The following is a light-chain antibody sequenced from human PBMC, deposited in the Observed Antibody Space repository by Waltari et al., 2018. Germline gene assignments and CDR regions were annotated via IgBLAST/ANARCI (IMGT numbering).Light chain of an antibody. CDR2: RNN. CDR3: AAWDDSLSGPGV. CDR1: SANIGRDF. J-gene: IGLJ3*02. V-gene: IGLV1-47*01. Sequence: QSVLTQPPSASGTPGQRVTISCSGSSANIGRDFLYWYQQLPGTATKLLVYRNNQRTQGGPDRFSGSRSGTSASLAISGLRSGDEADYYCAAWDDSLSGPGVFGGGTKLTVL.